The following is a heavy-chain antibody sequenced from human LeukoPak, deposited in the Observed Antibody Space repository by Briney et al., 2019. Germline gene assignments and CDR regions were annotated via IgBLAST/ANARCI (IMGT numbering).Heavy chain of an antibody. CDR1: GFTFSSYS. CDR3: ARRRGYSYTFRLSEFDY. J-gene: IGHJ4*02. V-gene: IGHV3-21*01. CDR2: ISSSSSYI. Sequence: GGSLRLSCAASGFTFSSYSMNWVRQAPGKGLEWVSSISSSSSYIYYADSVKGRFTISRDNAKNSLYLQMNSLRAEDTAVYYCARRRGYSYTFRLSEFDYWGQGTLVTVSS. D-gene: IGHD5-18*01.